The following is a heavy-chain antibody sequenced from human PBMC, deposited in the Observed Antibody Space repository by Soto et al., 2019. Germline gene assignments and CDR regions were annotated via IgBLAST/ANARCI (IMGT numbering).Heavy chain of an antibody. Sequence: ASVKVSCKASGGTFSSYTISWVRQAPGQGLEWMGRIIPILGIANYAQKFQGRVTITADKSTSTAYMELSSLRSEDTAVYYCAGGITIFGVVPYNYYFLDVWGKGTAVTVSS. V-gene: IGHV1-69*02. CDR3: AGGITIFGVVPYNYYFLDV. CDR1: GGTFSSYT. J-gene: IGHJ6*03. CDR2: IIPILGIA. D-gene: IGHD3-3*01.